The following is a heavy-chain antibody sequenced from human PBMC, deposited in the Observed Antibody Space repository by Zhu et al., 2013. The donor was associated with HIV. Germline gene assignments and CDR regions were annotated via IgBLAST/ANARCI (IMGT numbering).Heavy chain of an antibody. Sequence: QVHLVQSGAEVKKPGASVKVSCKASGYTFTTYYMHWVRQAPGQGLEWMGIINPSGGSTSYAQKFQGRVTMTRDTSTSTVYMELSSLRSEDTAVYYCARSYYDFWSGYYTGLDPWGQGTLVTVSS. V-gene: IGHV1-46*01. CDR2: INPSGGST. CDR1: GYTFTTYY. J-gene: IGHJ5*02. CDR3: ARSYYDFWSGYYTGLDP. D-gene: IGHD3-3*01.